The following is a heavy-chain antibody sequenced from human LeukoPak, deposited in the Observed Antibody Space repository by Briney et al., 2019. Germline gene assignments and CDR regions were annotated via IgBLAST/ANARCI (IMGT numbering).Heavy chain of an antibody. CDR2: ISAYNGNT. CDR3: ARNAKAYYYDSSGYYFPEYYFDY. CDR1: GYTFTSYG. J-gene: IGHJ4*02. Sequence: ASVKVSCKASGYTFTSYGISWVRQAPGQGLEWMGWISAYNGNTNYAQKLQGRVTMTTDTSTSTAYMELRSLRSDDTAVYYCARNAKAYYYDSSGYYFPEYYFDYWGQGTLVTVSS. V-gene: IGHV1-18*01. D-gene: IGHD3-22*01.